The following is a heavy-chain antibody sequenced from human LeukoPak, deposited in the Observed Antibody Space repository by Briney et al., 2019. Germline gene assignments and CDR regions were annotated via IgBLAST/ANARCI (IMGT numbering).Heavy chain of an antibody. V-gene: IGHV4-39*07. CDR3: ARDYQGGYGDKTVDY. Sequence: SETLSLTCTVSGGSISSSIYYWGWIRQPPGKGLEWIGSIYHSGSTYYNPSLKSRVTISVDTSKNQFSLKLSSVTAADTAVYYCARDYQGGYGDKTVDYWGQGTLVTVSS. CDR1: GGSISSSIYY. CDR2: IYHSGST. D-gene: IGHD5-18*01. J-gene: IGHJ4*02.